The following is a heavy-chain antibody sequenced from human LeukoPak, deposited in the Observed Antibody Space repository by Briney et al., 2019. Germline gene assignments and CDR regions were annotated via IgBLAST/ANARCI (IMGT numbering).Heavy chain of an antibody. CDR3: ARLTYSNNWYFRRGLDNWFDP. J-gene: IGHJ5*02. CDR1: GYSISSGYY. D-gene: IGHD6-13*01. Sequence: ASETLSLTCTVSGYSISSGYYWGWIRQPPGKGLEWIGEINHSGSANYNPSLKSRVTISVDASKSQFSLRLSSVTAADTAVYYCARLTYSNNWYFRRGLDNWFDPWGQGTLVTVSS. V-gene: IGHV4-38-2*02. CDR2: INHSGSA.